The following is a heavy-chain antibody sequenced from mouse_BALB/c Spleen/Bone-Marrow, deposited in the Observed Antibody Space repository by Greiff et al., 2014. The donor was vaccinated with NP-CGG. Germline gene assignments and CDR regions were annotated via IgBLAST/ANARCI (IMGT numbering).Heavy chain of an antibody. J-gene: IGHJ2*01. CDR3: ARSEYFGSSYDY. V-gene: IGHV1-14*01. CDR1: GYTFTSYV. CDR2: INPYNDGT. D-gene: IGHD1-1*01. Sequence: VQLKESGPELVKPGASVKMSCKASGYTFTSYVMHWMKQKPGQGPEWIGYINPYNDGTKYNETFKGKATLTSDKSSSTAYMDLSSLTSEDSAVYFCARSEYFGSSYDYWGQGTTLTVSS.